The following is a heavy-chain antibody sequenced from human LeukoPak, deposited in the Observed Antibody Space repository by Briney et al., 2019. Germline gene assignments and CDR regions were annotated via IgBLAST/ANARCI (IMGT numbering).Heavy chain of an antibody. V-gene: IGHV3-43*02. J-gene: IGHJ4*02. CDR3: ARESGKFDY. Sequence: PGGSLRLSCVASGLPIGDFAMHWVRQAPGEGLEWVSLISGDGVSTFYADSVKGRVSISRDNSKNSMSLEMNSLRTEDTAMYYCARESGKFDYWGQGTLVAVSS. CDR2: ISGDGVST. CDR1: GLPIGDFA.